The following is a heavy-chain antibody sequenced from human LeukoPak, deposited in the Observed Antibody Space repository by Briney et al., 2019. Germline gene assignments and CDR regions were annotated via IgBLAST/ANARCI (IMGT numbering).Heavy chain of an antibody. J-gene: IGHJ4*02. V-gene: IGHV4-30-4*01. Sequence: SETLSLTCTVTGGSISSGDYYWSWIRQPPGKGLEWIGYIYYSGSTYYNPSLKSRVTISVDTSKNQFSLKLSSVTAADTAVYYCARADYGGNSGYYFDYWGQGTLVTVSS. CDR3: ARADYGGNSGYYFDY. CDR1: GGSISSGDYY. D-gene: IGHD4-23*01. CDR2: IYYSGST.